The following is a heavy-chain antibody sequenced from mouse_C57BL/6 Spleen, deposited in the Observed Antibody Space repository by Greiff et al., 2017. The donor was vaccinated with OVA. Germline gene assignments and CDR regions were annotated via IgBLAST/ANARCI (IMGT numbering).Heavy chain of an antibody. J-gene: IGHJ4*01. V-gene: IGHV1-53*01. CDR3: AKGSNYDAMDY. CDR1: GYTFTSYW. Sequence: QVHVKQPGTELVKPGASVKLSCKASGYTFTSYWMHWVKQRPGQGLEWIGNINPSNGGTNYNEKFKSKATLTVDKSSSTAYMQLSSLTSEDSAVYYCAKGSNYDAMDYWGQGTSVTVSS. CDR2: INPSNGGT. D-gene: IGHD2-5*01.